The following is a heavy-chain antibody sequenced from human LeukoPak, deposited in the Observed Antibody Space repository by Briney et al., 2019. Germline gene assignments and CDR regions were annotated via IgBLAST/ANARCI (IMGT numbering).Heavy chain of an antibody. CDR2: MYHSGST. CDR1: GYSISSGSY. V-gene: IGHV4-38-2*01. J-gene: IGHJ6*03. Sequence: TPSETLSLTCAVSGYSISSGSYCGWFRQPPGRGLEWIRGMYHSGSTYYNPSLKSRVTISVDTSKNQFSLTLSSVTAEDTAVYYCARQGGSSSPYYYYYMDVWGKGTTVTVSS. D-gene: IGHD6-13*01. CDR3: ARQGGSSSPYYYYYMDV.